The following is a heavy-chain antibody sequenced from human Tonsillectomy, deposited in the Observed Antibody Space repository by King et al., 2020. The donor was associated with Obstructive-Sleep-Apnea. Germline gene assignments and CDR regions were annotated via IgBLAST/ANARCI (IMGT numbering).Heavy chain of an antibody. V-gene: IGHV3-21*01. J-gene: IGHJ6*02. CDR3: VRDGQFYGMDV. CDR2: IGSSRSYI. CDR1: VFTFSSYS. Sequence: VQLVESGGGLVKPGGSLRLSCAASVFTFSSYSINWVRRAPGRGLEWVSSIGSSRSYIYYGDSVKGRFTISRDNAKNSLYLQMNSLRAEDTAVYYCVRDGQFYGMDVWGQGTTVIVSS.